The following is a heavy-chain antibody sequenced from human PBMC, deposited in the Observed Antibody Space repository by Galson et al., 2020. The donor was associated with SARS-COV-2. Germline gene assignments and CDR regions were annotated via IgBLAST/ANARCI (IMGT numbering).Heavy chain of an antibody. CDR1: GFTFSNFA. D-gene: IGHD6-19*01. J-gene: IGHJ4*02. CDR2: ISYDGSNK. CDR3: ARDLEAVPGTGDY. Sequence: GGSLRLSCAASGFTFSNFAMHWVRQAPGQGLQWVAVISYDGSNKFYADSVRGRFSVSRDNSNNTLYLQMNSLRSEDTAVYYCARDLEAVPGTGDYWGQGTLVTVSS. V-gene: IGHV3-30*04.